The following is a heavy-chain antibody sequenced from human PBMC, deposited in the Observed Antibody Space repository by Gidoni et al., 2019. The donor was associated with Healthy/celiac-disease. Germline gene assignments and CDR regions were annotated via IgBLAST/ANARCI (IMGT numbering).Heavy chain of an antibody. CDR3: ARDSYCSSTSCDRGMDV. J-gene: IGHJ6*02. D-gene: IGHD2-2*01. CDR1: GFTVSSNY. CDR2: IYSGGST. Sequence: EVQLVETGGGLIQPGGSLRLSCAASGFTVSSNYMRWVRQAPGKGLEWVSVIYSGGSTYYADSVKGRFTISRDNSKNTLYLQMNSLRAEDTAVYYCARDSYCSSTSCDRGMDVWGQGTTVTVSS. V-gene: IGHV3-53*02.